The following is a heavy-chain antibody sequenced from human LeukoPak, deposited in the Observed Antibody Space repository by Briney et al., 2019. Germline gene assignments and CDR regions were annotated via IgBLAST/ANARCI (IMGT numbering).Heavy chain of an antibody. CDR1: GYTFTSYA. J-gene: IGHJ6*03. CDR2: INTNTGYP. Sequence: GASAKVSSKASGYTFTSYALNWVLQPPGQGLEWMGWINTNTGYPTYAQGFTGGLVFSLDTYFSTASLQICSLKAEATAVYYCSREVITMVRRDNYYYRDVGRKGPAVPV. D-gene: IGHD3-10*01. V-gene: IGHV7-4-1*01. CDR3: SREVITMVRRDNYYYRDV.